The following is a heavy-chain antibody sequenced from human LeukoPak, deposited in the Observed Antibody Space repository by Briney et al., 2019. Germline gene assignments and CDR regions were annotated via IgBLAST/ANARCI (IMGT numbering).Heavy chain of an antibody. Sequence: PGGSLRLSCAASGFTVSSNYMSWVRQAPGKGLEWVSAISGSGGSTYYADSVKGRFTISRDNSKNTLYLQMNSLRAEDTAVYYCAKAWSVRELLSSFDYWGQGTLVTVSS. V-gene: IGHV3-23*01. CDR2: ISGSGGST. CDR1: GFTVSSNY. J-gene: IGHJ4*02. CDR3: AKAWSVRELLSSFDY. D-gene: IGHD1-26*01.